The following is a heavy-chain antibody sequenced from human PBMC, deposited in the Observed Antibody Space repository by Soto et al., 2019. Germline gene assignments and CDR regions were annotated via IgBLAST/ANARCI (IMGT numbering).Heavy chain of an antibody. Sequence: QVQLVESGGGVVQPGRSLRLSCAASGFTFSSYGMHWVCQAPGKGLEWVALISYDGSNEDYADSLKGRFTISRDNSKKTLYLQMNSLRPEDTAVYYCAKDLEWLVLRYDMDVWGQGTTVTVSS. CDR1: GFTFSSYG. D-gene: IGHD6-19*01. CDR2: ISYDGSNE. CDR3: AKDLEWLVLRYDMDV. V-gene: IGHV3-30*18. J-gene: IGHJ6*02.